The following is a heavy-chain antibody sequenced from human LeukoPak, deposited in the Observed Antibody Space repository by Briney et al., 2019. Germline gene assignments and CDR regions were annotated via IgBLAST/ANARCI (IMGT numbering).Heavy chain of an antibody. J-gene: IGHJ5*02. V-gene: IGHV5-10-1*01. CDR3: ARSMVRGVIIDNWFDP. D-gene: IGHD3-10*01. CDR2: IDPSDSYT. CDR1: GYSFTSYW. Sequence: GESLRISCKGSGYSFTSYWISWVRQMPGKGLEWMGRIDPSDSYTNYSPSFQGHVTISADKSISTAYLQWSSLKASDTAMYYCARSMVRGVIIDNWFDPWGPGTLVTVSS.